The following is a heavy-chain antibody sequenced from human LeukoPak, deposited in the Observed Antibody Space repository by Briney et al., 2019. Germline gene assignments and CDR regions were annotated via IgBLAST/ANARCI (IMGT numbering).Heavy chain of an antibody. CDR3: AKTTTGYSSGRYPGWPVDY. D-gene: IGHD6-19*01. Sequence: GGSLRLSCAASGFTLSDYYMGWIRQAPGKGLEWVSYSSSSGSTIYYADSVKGRFTISRDNSKNTVYLQMNSLRAEDTAVYYCAKTTTGYSSGRYPGWPVDYWGQGTLVTVSS. V-gene: IGHV3-11*01. CDR2: SSSSGSTI. J-gene: IGHJ4*02. CDR1: GFTLSDYY.